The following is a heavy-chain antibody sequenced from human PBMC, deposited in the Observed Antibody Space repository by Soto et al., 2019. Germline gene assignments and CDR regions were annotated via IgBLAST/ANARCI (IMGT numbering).Heavy chain of an antibody. Sequence: HVQLVEAGGGVVKPGRSLRLSCAASGFTFSSYGMHCVRQAPGKGLEWVAVIWYDGSNKYYADYVKGRFTICRDKSKNTLYLKMKGLRVEDTAVYYGTRDGLEGSFSGVSCRTDY. CDR1: GFTFSSYG. CDR2: IWYDGSNK. CDR3: TRDGLEGSFSGVSCRTDY. J-gene: IGHJ4*01. V-gene: IGHV3-33*01. D-gene: IGHD2-15*01.